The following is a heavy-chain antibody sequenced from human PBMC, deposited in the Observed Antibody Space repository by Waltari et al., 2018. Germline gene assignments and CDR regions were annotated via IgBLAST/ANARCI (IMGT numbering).Heavy chain of an antibody. V-gene: IGHV4-30-4*01. J-gene: IGHJ5*02. CDR2: IYYSGST. CDR1: GGSISRGDYS. D-gene: IGHD2-15*01. Sequence: QVQLQESGPGLVKPSQTLSLTCTVSGGSISRGDYSRSWIRPPPGKGLEWIGYIYYSGSTYYNPSLKSRVTISVDTSKNQFSLKLSSVTAADTAVYYCARSPFVVVVAAIHWFDPWGQGTLVTVSS. CDR3: ARSPFVVVVAAIHWFDP.